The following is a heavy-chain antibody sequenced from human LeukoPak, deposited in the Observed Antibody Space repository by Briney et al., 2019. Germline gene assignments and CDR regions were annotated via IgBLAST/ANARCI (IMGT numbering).Heavy chain of an antibody. D-gene: IGHD3-22*01. CDR1: GFTFSSYA. Sequence: GGSLRLSCAASGFTFSSYAMHWVRQAPGKGLEWVAVISYDGSNKYYADSVKGRFTISRDNSKNTLYLQINSLRTEDTAVYYCARAALSYYYDSSGYYDNWFDPWGQGTLVTVSS. V-gene: IGHV3-30*04. CDR3: ARAALSYYYDSSGYYDNWFDP. CDR2: ISYDGSNK. J-gene: IGHJ5*02.